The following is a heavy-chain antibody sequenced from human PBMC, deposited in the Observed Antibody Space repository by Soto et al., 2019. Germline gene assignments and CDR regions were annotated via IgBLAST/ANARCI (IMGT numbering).Heavy chain of an antibody. CDR1: GVTVSSNY. CDR3: ARDSSTSRYYYYYYYMEV. V-gene: IGHV3-66*01. D-gene: IGHD2-2*01. CDR2: IYSGGST. Sequence: GGSLRLSCAASGVTVSSNYMSWVRQAPGKGLEWVSVIYSGGSTYYADSVKGRFTISRDNSKNTLYLQMNSLRAEDTAVYYCARDSSTSRYYYYYYYMEVWGKGTTVTVSS. J-gene: IGHJ6*03.